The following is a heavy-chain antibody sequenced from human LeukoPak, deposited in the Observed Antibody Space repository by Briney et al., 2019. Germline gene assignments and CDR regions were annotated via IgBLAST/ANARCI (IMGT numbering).Heavy chain of an antibody. D-gene: IGHD6-13*01. CDR2: IYHSGST. CDR1: GYSISSGYY. Sequence: PSETLSLTCAVSGYSISSGYYWGWIRQPPGKGLEWIGSIYHSGSTYYNPSLKSRVTISVDTSKNQFSLKPSSVTAADTAVYYCARQLIAAAASWGQGTLVTVSS. V-gene: IGHV4-38-2*01. CDR3: ARQLIAAAAS. J-gene: IGHJ5*02.